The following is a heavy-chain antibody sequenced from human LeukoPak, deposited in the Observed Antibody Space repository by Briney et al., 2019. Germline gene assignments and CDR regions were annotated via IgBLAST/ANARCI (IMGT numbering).Heavy chain of an antibody. CDR1: GGSISSYY. V-gene: IGHV4-4*07. D-gene: IGHD3-10*01. J-gene: IGHJ6*02. Sequence: MPSETLSLTCTVSGGSISSYYWSWIRQPAGKGLEWIGRIYTSGSTNYNPSLKSRVTMSVDTSKNQFSLKLSSVTAADTAVYYCARDALIRGYYYYGTYVWGQGTTVTVSS. CDR2: IYTSGST. CDR3: ARDALIRGYYYYGTYV.